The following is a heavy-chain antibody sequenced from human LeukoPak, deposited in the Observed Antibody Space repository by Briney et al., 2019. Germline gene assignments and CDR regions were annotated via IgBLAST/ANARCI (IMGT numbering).Heavy chain of an antibody. Sequence: SETMSLTCTVSGGSISSYYWSWIRQPPGKGLEWIGYIYYSGSTSYNPSLKSRVTISVDTSKDQFSLKLSSVTAADTAVYYCARALGGAMGYWGQGTLVTVSS. CDR2: IYYSGST. CDR1: GGSISSYY. V-gene: IGHV4-59*01. CDR3: ARALGGAMGY. J-gene: IGHJ4*02. D-gene: IGHD3-16*01.